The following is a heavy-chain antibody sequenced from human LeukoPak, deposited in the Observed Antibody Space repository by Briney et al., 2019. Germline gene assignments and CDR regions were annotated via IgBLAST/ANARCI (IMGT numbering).Heavy chain of an antibody. CDR2: IYTSGST. D-gene: IGHD2-21*02. V-gene: IGHV4-4*07. CDR1: GGSISSYY. Sequence: SETLSLTCTGSGGSISSYYWSWIRQPAGKGLEWIGRIYTSGSTNYNPSLKSRVTMSVDTSKNQFSLKLSSVTAADTAVYYCAGGIAYCGGDCYPSIDYWGQGTLVTVSS. CDR3: AGGIAYCGGDCYPSIDY. J-gene: IGHJ4*02.